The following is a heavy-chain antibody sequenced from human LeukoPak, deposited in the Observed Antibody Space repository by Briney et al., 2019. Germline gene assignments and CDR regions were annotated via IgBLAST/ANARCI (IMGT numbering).Heavy chain of an antibody. V-gene: IGHV4-34*01. Sequence: PSETLSLTCAVYGGSFSGYYWSWIRQPPGKGLEWIGEINHSGSTNYNPSLKSRVTISVDTSKNQFSLKLSSVTAADTAVYYCARAVLTTVNYWGQGTLVTVSS. J-gene: IGHJ4*02. CDR3: ARAVLTTVNY. CDR1: GGSFSGYY. D-gene: IGHD4-17*01. CDR2: INHSGST.